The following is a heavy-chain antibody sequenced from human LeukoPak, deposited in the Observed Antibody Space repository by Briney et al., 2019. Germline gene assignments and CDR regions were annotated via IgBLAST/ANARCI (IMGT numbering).Heavy chain of an antibody. CDR1: GFTFSSYG. J-gene: IGHJ6*02. CDR2: VSYDGSNK. Sequence: PGGSLRLSCAASGFTFSSYGMHWVRQAPGKGLELVAVVSYDGSNKFYADSVKGRFTISRDNSKNTLYLQLNSLTAEDTAVYYCAKARDIVVVPAAMCALDVWGQGTTVTVSS. CDR3: AKARDIVVVPAAMCALDV. V-gene: IGHV3-30*18. D-gene: IGHD2-2*01.